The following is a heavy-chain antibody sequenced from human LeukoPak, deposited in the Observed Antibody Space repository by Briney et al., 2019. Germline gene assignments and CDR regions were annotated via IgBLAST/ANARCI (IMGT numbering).Heavy chain of an antibody. Sequence: EASVKVSCKASGHTFATYGISWVRQAPGQGLEWLAWMSVDDDIRNYAQKVQGRVTLTTDTSASTAYMEMTNLRYDDTPVYDCTSGHGPLSFDYWGQGSLVTVSS. CDR3: TSGHGPLSFDY. V-gene: IGHV1-18*01. J-gene: IGHJ4*02. CDR1: GHTFATYG. D-gene: IGHD2-8*02. CDR2: MSVDDDIR.